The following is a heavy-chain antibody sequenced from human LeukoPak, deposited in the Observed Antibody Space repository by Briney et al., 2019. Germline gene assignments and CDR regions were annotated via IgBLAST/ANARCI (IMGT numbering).Heavy chain of an antibody. CDR3: ASAYYGDYSSFDY. CDR1: GFTSSSYA. D-gene: IGHD4-17*01. J-gene: IGHJ4*02. Sequence: GRSLRLSCAASGFTSSSYAMHWVRQAPGKGLEWVAVISYDGSNKYYADSVKGRFTISRDNSKNTLYLQMNSLRAEDTAVYYCASAYYGDYSSFDYWGQGTLVTVSS. V-gene: IGHV3-30-3*01. CDR2: ISYDGSNK.